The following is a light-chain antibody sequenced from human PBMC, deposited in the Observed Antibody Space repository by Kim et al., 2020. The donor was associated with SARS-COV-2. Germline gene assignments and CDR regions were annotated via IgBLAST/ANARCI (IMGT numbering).Light chain of an antibody. CDR2: EVS. Sequence: QAFAIACTGTNSDVGGYDNVSWYQQHPGKAGKLMISEVSKRPSGVSNRCSGSKSGNAASLSISGLQAEDEADYYGSSYTRTTSLVVFGGGTQLTV. V-gene: IGLV2-14*01. J-gene: IGLJ2*01. CDR3: SSYTRTTSLVV. CDR1: NSDVGGYDN.